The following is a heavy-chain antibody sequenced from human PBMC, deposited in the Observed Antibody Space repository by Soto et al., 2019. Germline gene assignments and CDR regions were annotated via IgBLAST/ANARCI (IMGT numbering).Heavy chain of an antibody. CDR2: IWYDGSNK. D-gene: IGHD3-22*01. CDR1: GFTFSSYA. V-gene: IGHV3-30*02. J-gene: IGHJ4*02. Sequence: GGSLRLSCAASGFTFSSYAMHWVRQAPGKGLEWVAVIWYDGSNKYYADSVKGRFTISRDNSKNTLYLQMNSLRAEDTAVYYCAKAYYYDSSGYLVYWGQGTLVTVSS. CDR3: AKAYYYDSSGYLVY.